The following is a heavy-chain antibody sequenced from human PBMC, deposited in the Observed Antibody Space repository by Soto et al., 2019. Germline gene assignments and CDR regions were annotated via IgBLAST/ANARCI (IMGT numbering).Heavy chain of an antibody. Sequence: TSETLSLTCTVSGGSISSGGYYWSWIRQHPGKGLEWIGYIYYSGSTYYNPSLKSRVTISVDTSKNQFSLKLSSVTAADTAVYYCARTYDSSGYYQYYFDYWGQGTLVTVSS. D-gene: IGHD3-22*01. CDR1: GGSISSGGYY. CDR3: ARTYDSSGYYQYYFDY. V-gene: IGHV4-31*03. J-gene: IGHJ4*02. CDR2: IYYSGST.